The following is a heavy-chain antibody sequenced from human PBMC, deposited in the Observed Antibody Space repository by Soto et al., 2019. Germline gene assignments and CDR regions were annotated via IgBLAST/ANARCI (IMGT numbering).Heavy chain of an antibody. J-gene: IGHJ3*02. D-gene: IGHD3-3*01. CDR2: INAGNGNT. V-gene: IGHV1-3*01. Sequence: SSVKVSCKAFGYTSTTYGMHWVRQAAGQSLEWMGWINAGNGNTKYSQKFQGRVTITRDTSASTAYMELSSLRSEDTAVYFCARTPGRSADDTFDIWG. CDR1: GYTSTTYG. CDR3: ARTPGRSADDTFDI.